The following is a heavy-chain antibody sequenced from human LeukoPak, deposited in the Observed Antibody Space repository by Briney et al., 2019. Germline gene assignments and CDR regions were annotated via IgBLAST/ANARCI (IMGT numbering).Heavy chain of an antibody. Sequence: GGSLRLSCAASGFTFSSSGMSWVRQAPGKGLEWVSAISNNGGYTYYADSVQGRFAISRDNSKSTLCLQMNSLRAEDTAVYYCAKQLGYCSDGSCYFPYWGQGTLVTVSS. J-gene: IGHJ4*02. V-gene: IGHV3-23*01. CDR2: ISNNGGYT. CDR1: GFTFSSSG. CDR3: AKQLGYCSDGSCYFPY. D-gene: IGHD2-15*01.